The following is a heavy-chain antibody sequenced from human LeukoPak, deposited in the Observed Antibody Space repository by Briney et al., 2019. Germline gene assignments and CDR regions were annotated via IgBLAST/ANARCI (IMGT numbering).Heavy chain of an antibody. CDR3: ARDGVSGLLWFGDPYYYGMDV. J-gene: IGHJ6*02. CDR2: IYHSGST. Sequence: SGTLSLTCAVSGGSISSSNWWSWVRQPPGKGLEWIGEIYHSGSTNYNPSLKSRVTISVDKSKNQFSLKLCSVTAADTAVYYCARDGVSGLLWFGDPYYYGMDVWGQGTTVTVSS. CDR1: GGSISSSNW. V-gene: IGHV4-4*02. D-gene: IGHD3-10*01.